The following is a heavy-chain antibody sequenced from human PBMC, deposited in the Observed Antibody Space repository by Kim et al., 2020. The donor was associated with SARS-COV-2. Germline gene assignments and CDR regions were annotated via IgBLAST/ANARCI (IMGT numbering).Heavy chain of an antibody. V-gene: IGHV4-4*07. CDR1: GGSISSYY. D-gene: IGHD6-6*01. Sequence: SETLSLTCTVSGGSISSYYWSWIRQPAGKGLEWIGRIYTSGSTNYNPSLKSRVTMSVDTSKNQFSLKLSSVTAADTAVYYCARGRRIAARPGPYYYYGMDVWGQGTTVTVSS. CDR2: IYTSGST. CDR3: ARGRRIAARPGPYYYYGMDV. J-gene: IGHJ6*02.